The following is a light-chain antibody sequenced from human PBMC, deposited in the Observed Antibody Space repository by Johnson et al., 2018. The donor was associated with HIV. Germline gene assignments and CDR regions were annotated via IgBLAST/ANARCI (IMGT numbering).Light chain of an antibody. J-gene: IGLJ1*01. CDR1: SSNIGNNY. CDR2: ENS. CDR3: GTWDSRLTAAAYV. Sequence: QSVLTQPPSVSAAPGQKVTISCSGSSSNIGNNYVTWYQQFPGTAPKLLMYENSRRPSGTPDRFSGSKSGTSATLTITGLQTGDEADYYCGTWDSRLTAAAYVVGTGTKVIVL. V-gene: IGLV1-51*02.